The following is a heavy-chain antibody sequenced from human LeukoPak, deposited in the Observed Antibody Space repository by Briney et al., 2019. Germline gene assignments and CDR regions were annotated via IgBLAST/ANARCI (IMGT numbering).Heavy chain of an antibody. CDR3: ARTLGEYCGGDCYPLGLSWVWFDH. CDR2: ISISSSYT. D-gene: IGHD2-21*02. Sequence: GGSLRLSCAAPGFTFSDYYMSWIRQAPGKGLEWGSYISISSSYTNYADSVKGRFTISRDNAKNSLYLQMNSLRAEDTAVYYCARTLGEYCGGDCYPLGLSWVWFDHWGQGTLVTVSS. V-gene: IGHV3-11*03. CDR1: GFTFSDYY. J-gene: IGHJ5*02.